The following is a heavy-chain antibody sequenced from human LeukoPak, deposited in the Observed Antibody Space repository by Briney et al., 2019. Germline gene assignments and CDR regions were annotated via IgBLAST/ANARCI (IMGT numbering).Heavy chain of an antibody. CDR3: ARGQTRSSWFMGYYYYGMDV. D-gene: IGHD6-13*01. CDR1: GYTFTSYD. J-gene: IGHJ6*02. Sequence: ASVKVSCKASGYTFTSYDINWVRQATGQGLEWMGWMNPNSGNTGYAQKFQGRVTMTRNTSISTAYMELSSLRSEDTAVYYCARGQTRSSWFMGYYYYGMDVWGQGTTVTVYS. V-gene: IGHV1-8*01. CDR2: MNPNSGNT.